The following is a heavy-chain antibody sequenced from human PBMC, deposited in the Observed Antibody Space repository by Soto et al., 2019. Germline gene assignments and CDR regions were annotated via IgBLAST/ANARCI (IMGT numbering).Heavy chain of an antibody. V-gene: IGHV4-39*01. Sequence: SSETLSLTCTVSGGSISSSSYYWGWIRQPPGKGLEWIGSIYYSGSTYYNPSLKSRVTISVDTSKNQFSLKLSSVTAADTAVYYCASRLVPAAIREYYYYYYGMDVWGQGTTVT. J-gene: IGHJ6*02. CDR1: GGSISSSSYY. D-gene: IGHD2-2*02. CDR2: IYYSGST. CDR3: ASRLVPAAIREYYYYYYGMDV.